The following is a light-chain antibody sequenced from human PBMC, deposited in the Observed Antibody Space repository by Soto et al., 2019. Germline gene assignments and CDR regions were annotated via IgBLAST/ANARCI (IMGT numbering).Light chain of an antibody. CDR3: QQYYSTPWT. Sequence: DIVMTQSPDSLAVSLGERATINCKSSQNVLYNSNNKNYLAWYQQTPGQPPKLLIYWASTRESGVPDRFSGSGSGTDFTLTINSLQPEDVAVYYCQQYYSTPWTFGQGTKVEI. CDR1: QNVLYNSNNKNY. V-gene: IGKV4-1*01. J-gene: IGKJ1*01. CDR2: WAS.